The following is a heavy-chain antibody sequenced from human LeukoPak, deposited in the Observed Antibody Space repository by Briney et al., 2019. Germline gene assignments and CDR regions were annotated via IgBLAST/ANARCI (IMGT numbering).Heavy chain of an antibody. Sequence: GGSLRLSCAASGFTFSSHWMHWVRQAPGKGLVWVSRVNSDGSSTSYAASMEGRFTISRDNAKNTLYLQMNSLRDEDTAVYYCARDSRSSGLTVGYWGQGALVTVSS. CDR2: VNSDGSST. CDR1: GFTFSSHW. V-gene: IGHV3-74*01. CDR3: ARDSRSSGLTVGY. D-gene: IGHD6-19*01. J-gene: IGHJ4*02.